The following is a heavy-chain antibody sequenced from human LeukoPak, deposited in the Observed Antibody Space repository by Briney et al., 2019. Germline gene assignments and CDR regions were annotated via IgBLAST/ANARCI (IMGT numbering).Heavy chain of an antibody. V-gene: IGHV6-1*01. CDR1: GDSVSGNIAT. D-gene: IGHD3-22*01. CDR2: TYYRSRWHN. Sequence: SQTLSLTCAISGDSVSGNIATWNWIRQSPSRGLEWLGRTYYRSRWHNVYAESVKSRITINPDTSKNQFSLQVNSVTPEDTAVYYCARGSSRIYYYDSSGYSHAFDYWGQGILVTVSS. J-gene: IGHJ4*02. CDR3: ARGSSRIYYYDSSGYSHAFDY.